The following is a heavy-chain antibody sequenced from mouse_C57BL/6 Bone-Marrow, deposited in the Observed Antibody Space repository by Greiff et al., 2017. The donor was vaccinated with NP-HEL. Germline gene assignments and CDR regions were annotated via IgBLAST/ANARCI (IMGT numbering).Heavy chain of an antibody. D-gene: IGHD4-1*01. J-gene: IGHJ3*01. CDR3: TRELGLWFAY. CDR1: GYTFTDYE. CDR2: IDPETGGT. Sequence: QLQQSGAELVRPGASVTLSCKASGYTFTDYEMHWVKQTPVHGLEWIGAIDPETGGTAYNQKFKGKAILTADKSSSTAYMELRSLTSEDSAVYYCTRELGLWFAYWGQGTLVTVSA. V-gene: IGHV1-15*01.